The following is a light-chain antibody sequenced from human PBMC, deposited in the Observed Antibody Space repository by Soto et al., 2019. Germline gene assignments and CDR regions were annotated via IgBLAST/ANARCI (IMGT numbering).Light chain of an antibody. CDR2: WAS. J-gene: IGKJ4*01. Sequence: DIVMTQSPDSLVVSLGERATIKCRSSQTIEKSSIKKNSLAWYQQKPGQPPRLLIYWASTRDSGVPDRFSGSGSGTDFTLTITRLQAEDVAVYYCQQYYSSSLTFGGGTKVEIK. CDR3: QQYYSSSLT. V-gene: IGKV4-1*01. CDR1: QTIEKSSIKKNS.